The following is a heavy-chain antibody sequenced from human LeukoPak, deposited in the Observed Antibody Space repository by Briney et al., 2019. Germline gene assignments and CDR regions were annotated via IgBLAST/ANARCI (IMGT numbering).Heavy chain of an antibody. V-gene: IGHV4-4*02. J-gene: IGHJ4*02. CDR1: GGSISSSNW. CDR3: ARGSTSRIRKGFDY. CDR2: IYHSGST. Sequence: PSGTLSLTCAVSGGSISSSNWWSWVRRPPGKGLEWIGEIYHSGSTNYNPSLKSRVTISVDKSKNQFSLKLSSVTAADTAVYYCARGSTSRIRKGFDYWGQGTLVTVSS. D-gene: IGHD5/OR15-5a*01.